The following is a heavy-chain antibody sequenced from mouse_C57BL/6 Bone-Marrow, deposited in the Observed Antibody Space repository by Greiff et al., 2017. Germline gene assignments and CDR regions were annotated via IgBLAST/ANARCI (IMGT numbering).Heavy chain of an antibody. CDR2: ISDGGSYT. CDR1: GFTFSSYA. V-gene: IGHV5-4*01. CDR3: ARAGTGFDY. Sequence: EVQVVESGGGLVKPGGSLKLSCAASGFTFSSYAMSWVRQTPEKRLEWVATISDGGSYTYYPDNVKGRFTISRDNAKNNLYLQMSHLKSEDTAMYYCARAGTGFDYWGQGTTRTVSS. J-gene: IGHJ2*01. D-gene: IGHD4-1*01.